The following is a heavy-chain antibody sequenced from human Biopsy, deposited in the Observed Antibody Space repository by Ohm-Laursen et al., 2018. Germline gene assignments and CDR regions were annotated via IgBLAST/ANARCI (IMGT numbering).Heavy chain of an antibody. V-gene: IGHV1-2*02. Sequence: VASVKVSCNPSGFSFTGYYIHWVRQAPGQGLEWMGWISPKSGDTNYAHKFQGNITMTRDTSMSTAYMEMSRLRCDDTAVYYCALQSVAQMKNFDYWGQGTLVTVSS. CDR3: ALQSVAQMKNFDY. D-gene: IGHD6-19*01. CDR2: ISPKSGDT. CDR1: GFSFTGYY. J-gene: IGHJ4*02.